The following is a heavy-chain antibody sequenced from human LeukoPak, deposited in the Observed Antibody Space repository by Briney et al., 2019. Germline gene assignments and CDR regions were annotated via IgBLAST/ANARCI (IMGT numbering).Heavy chain of an antibody. CDR1: GGTFSSYA. V-gene: IGHV1-69*06. D-gene: IGHD2-2*01. CDR2: INPIFGTA. J-gene: IGHJ6*04. CDR3: ARLIPAHYYYGMDV. Sequence: GSSVKVSCKASGGTFSSYAISWVRQAPGQGPEWMGGINPIFGTANYAQKFQGRVTITADKSTSTAYMELSSLRSEDTAVYYCARLIPAHYYYGMDVWGKGTTVTVSS.